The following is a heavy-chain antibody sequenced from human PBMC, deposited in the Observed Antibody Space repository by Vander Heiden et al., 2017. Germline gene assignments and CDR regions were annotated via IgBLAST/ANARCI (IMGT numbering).Heavy chain of an antibody. CDR2: IYPGDSDT. CDR3: ARHTICGGGTPPEYYYGMDV. D-gene: IGHD3-3*01. J-gene: IGHJ6*02. V-gene: IGHV5-51*01. Sequence: EVQLVQSGAEVKKPGESLKISCKGSGYSFTSYWIGCVRQMPGKGLEWMGIIYPGDSDTRYSPSFQGQVTISADKSISTAYLQWSSLKASDTAMYYCARHTICGGGTPPEYYYGMDVWGQGTTGTVAS. CDR1: GYSFTSYW.